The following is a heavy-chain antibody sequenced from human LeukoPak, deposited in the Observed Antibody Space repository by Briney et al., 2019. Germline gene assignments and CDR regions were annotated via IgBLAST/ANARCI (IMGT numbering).Heavy chain of an antibody. J-gene: IGHJ3*02. CDR3: ARDLPKTGYVGASDI. CDR2: ISPNSGGT. V-gene: IGHV1-2*02. D-gene: IGHD5-12*01. CDR1: GYTFTYYY. Sequence: ASVKVSCKASGYTFTYYYLLWVRQAPGQGPEWMGWISPNSGGTNYAQNFKGRVTMTRDTSISTAYLELNSLTSDDTAVYYCARDLPKTGYVGASDIWGQGTMVTVSS.